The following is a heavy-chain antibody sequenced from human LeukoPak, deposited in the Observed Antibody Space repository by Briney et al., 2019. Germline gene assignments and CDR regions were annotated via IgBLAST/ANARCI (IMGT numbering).Heavy chain of an antibody. D-gene: IGHD6-19*01. V-gene: IGHV4-34*01. J-gene: IGHJ4*02. Sequence: SETLSLTCAVYGGSFSGYYWSWIRQPPGKGLEWIGEINHSGSTNYNPSLKSRVTISVDTSKNQFSLKLSSVTAADTAVYYCARGRVYSSGWEWGFDYWGQGTLVTDSS. CDR1: GGSFSGYY. CDR3: ARGRVYSSGWEWGFDY. CDR2: INHSGST.